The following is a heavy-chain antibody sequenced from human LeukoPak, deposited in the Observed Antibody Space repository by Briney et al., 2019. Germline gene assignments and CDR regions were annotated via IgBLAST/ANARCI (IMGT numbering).Heavy chain of an antibody. CDR1: GGSISSGGYY. CDR3: ARGVRGAYYGEY. Sequence: SETLSLTCTVSGGSISSGGYYWSWIRQHPGKGLEWLGYVYYSGTTYYNPSLKSRVTISVDTSNNQFSLKLTSVTAADTAVYYCARGVRGAYYGEYWGQGTLVTVSS. V-gene: IGHV4-31*03. J-gene: IGHJ4*02. CDR2: VYYSGTT. D-gene: IGHD3-16*01.